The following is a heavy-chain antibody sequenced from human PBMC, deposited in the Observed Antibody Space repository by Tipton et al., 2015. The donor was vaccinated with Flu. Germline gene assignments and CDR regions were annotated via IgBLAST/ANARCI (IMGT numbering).Heavy chain of an antibody. CDR1: GDSISTGSHY. CDR3: ARGDGYNFDY. V-gene: IGHV4-39*07. Sequence: TLSLTCNVSGDSISTGSHYWNWIRQPPGKGLEWIGNIYHSGSTFYNPSLKSRVTISVDTSKNQFSLKLSSVTAADTAVYYCARGDGYNFDYWGQGTLVTVSS. D-gene: IGHD5-24*01. J-gene: IGHJ4*02. CDR2: IYHSGST.